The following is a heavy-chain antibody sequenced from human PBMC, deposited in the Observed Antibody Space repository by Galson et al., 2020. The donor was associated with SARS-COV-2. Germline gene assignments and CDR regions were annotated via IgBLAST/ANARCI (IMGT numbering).Heavy chain of an antibody. CDR2: IYTSGST. D-gene: IGHD2-21*01. J-gene: IGHJ3*02. CDR3: SRGSRGILRHVVVVHNPGAFDI. CDR1: GGSISSGSYY. V-gene: IGHV4-61*02. Sequence: SETLSLTCTVSGGSISSGSYYWSWIRQPAGKGLEWIGRIYTSGSTNYNPSLKSRVTISVDTSKNQFSLKLSSVTAADTAVYYCSRGSRGILRHVVVVHNPGAFDIWGQGTMVTVSS.